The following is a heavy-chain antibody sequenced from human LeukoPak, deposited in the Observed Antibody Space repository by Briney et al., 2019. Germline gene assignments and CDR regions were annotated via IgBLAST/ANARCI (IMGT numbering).Heavy chain of an antibody. V-gene: IGHV4-4*02. CDR1: GGSISSSNW. CDR3: ARTTAEPFPRGAFDI. J-gene: IGHJ3*02. CDR2: IYHSGST. D-gene: IGHD1-14*01. Sequence: PSETLSLTCAVSGGSISSSNWWSWVRQPPGKGLEWIGEIYHSGSTNYNPSLKSRVTISVDKSKNQFSLKLSSVTAADTAVYYCARTTAEPFPRGAFDIWGQGTMVTVSS.